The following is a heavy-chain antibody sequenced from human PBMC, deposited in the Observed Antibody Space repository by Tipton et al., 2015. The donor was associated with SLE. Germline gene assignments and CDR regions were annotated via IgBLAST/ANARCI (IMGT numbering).Heavy chain of an antibody. Sequence: QVQLVQSGAEVKKPGASVKVSCKASGYTFTSYGISWVRQAPGQGLEWMGWINPNSGGTSYAQKFQGRVTMTRDTSISTAYMELSRLRSDDTAVYYCARSRTSGWPDAFDIWGQGTMVIVSS. V-gene: IGHV1-2*02. D-gene: IGHD6-19*01. J-gene: IGHJ3*02. CDR2: INPNSGGT. CDR1: GYTFTSYG. CDR3: ARSRTSGWPDAFDI.